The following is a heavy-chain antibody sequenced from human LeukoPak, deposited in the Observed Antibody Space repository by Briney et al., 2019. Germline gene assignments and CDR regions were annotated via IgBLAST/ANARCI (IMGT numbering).Heavy chain of an antibody. Sequence: SETLSLTCAVSGASVSGSGYYLGWIRQPPGKGLEWIGNIYYTGSTYYNASLQSRVTISIDMSKNQFSLRLSSVTAADTAMYYCVKSGGYGLIDYWGQGTLVTVSS. CDR1: GASVSGSGYY. CDR3: VKSGGYGLIDY. J-gene: IGHJ4*02. D-gene: IGHD6-19*01. V-gene: IGHV4-39*01. CDR2: IYYTGST.